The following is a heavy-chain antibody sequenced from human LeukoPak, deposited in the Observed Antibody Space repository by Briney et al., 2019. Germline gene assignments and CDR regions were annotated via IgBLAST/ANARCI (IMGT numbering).Heavy chain of an antibody. Sequence: ASVKVSCKASGYTFTGYYMNWVRQAPGRGLEWMGWINPNSGGTNYAQKFQGRVTMTRDTSISTAYMELSRLRSDDTAVYYCARVIGVTVRGDWFDPWGQGTLVTVSS. V-gene: IGHV1-2*02. CDR1: GYTFTGYY. D-gene: IGHD2-21*02. J-gene: IGHJ5*02. CDR2: INPNSGGT. CDR3: ARVIGVTVRGDWFDP.